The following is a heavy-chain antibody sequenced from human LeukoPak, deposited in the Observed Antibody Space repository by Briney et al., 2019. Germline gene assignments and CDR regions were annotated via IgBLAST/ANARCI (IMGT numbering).Heavy chain of an antibody. V-gene: IGHV3-21*04. Sequence: GGSLRLSCAASGFTFSSYSMNWVRQAPGKGLEWVSSISSSSSYIYYADSVKGRFTISRDNAKNSLYLQMNSLRAEDTAVYYCAGSIGAVAGPFDYWGQGTLVTVSS. J-gene: IGHJ4*02. CDR3: AGSIGAVAGPFDY. CDR1: GFTFSSYS. D-gene: IGHD6-19*01. CDR2: ISSSSSYI.